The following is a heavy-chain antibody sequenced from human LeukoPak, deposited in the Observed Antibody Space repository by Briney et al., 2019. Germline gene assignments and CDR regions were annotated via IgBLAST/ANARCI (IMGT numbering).Heavy chain of an antibody. CDR1: GYSISSGFY. V-gene: IGHV4-38-2*02. J-gene: IGHJ3*02. CDR3: ASTYSLYDAFDI. D-gene: IGHD1-26*01. Sequence: PSETLSLTCTVSGYSISSGFYWGWIRQPPRKGLEWIGNIYHSGSTYYNPSLKSRVTISVDTSKNQFSLKLISVTAADTAVYYCASTYSLYDAFDIWGQGTMVTVSS. CDR2: IYHSGST.